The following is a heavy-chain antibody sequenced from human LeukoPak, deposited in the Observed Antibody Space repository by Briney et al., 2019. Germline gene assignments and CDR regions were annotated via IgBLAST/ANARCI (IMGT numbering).Heavy chain of an antibody. CDR3: ARDRITGTPWFDP. D-gene: IGHD1/OR15-1a*01. CDR2: INPNSGGT. V-gene: IGHV1-2*02. CDR1: GYTFTGYY. J-gene: IGHJ5*02. Sequence: ASVKVSCKASGYTFTGYYMHWVRQAPGQGLEWMGWINPNSGGTNYAQKFQGRVTMTRDTSISTAYMELSRLRSDDTAVYYCARDRITGTPWFDPWGQGNLDTVSS.